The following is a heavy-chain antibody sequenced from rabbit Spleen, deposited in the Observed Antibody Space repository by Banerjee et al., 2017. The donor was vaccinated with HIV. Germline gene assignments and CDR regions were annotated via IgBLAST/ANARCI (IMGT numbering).Heavy chain of an antibody. V-gene: IGHV1S7*01. Sequence: QLVEAGGGLVQPEGSLTPSCKGSGFTISSYWMYWVRQAPGKGLEWIGIIYGIIDTTYYASWVNGRFTISSDSAQNTVDLQMHSLTATVTATYFCAREDVGGSFTLWGPGTLVTVS. CDR3: AREDVGGSFTL. D-gene: IGHD1-1*01. J-gene: IGHJ4*01. CDR2: IYGIIDTT. CDR1: GFTISSYW.